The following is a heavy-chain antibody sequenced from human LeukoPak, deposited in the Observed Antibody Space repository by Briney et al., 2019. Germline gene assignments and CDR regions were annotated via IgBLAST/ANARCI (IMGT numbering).Heavy chain of an antibody. CDR3: ARGGRPGDY. CDR1: GFTFSSYA. J-gene: IGHJ4*02. CDR2: ISGSSSAI. Sequence: GGSLRLSCAASGFTFSSYAMHWVRQAPGKGLEWVSYISGSSSAIYYADSVGGRFTISRDNAKNSLYLQMNSLRDEDTAVYYCARGGRPGDYWGQGTLVTVSS. D-gene: IGHD1-26*01. V-gene: IGHV3-48*02.